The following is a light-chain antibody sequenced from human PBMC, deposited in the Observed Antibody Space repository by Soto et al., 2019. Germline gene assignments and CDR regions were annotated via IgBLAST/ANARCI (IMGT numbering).Light chain of an antibody. CDR2: DVS. CDR3: SSYTSSSTLGV. Sequence: SVLPKPASVSGSPGQSITISCTGTSSDVGGYNYVSWYQQHPGKAPKLMIYDVSNRPSGVSNRFSGSKSGNTASLTISGLQAEDEADYYCSSYTSSSTLGVFGTGTKVTVL. V-gene: IGLV2-14*01. J-gene: IGLJ1*01. CDR1: SSDVGGYNY.